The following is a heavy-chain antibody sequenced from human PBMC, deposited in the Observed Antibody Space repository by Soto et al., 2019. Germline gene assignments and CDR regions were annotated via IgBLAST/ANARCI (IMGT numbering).Heavy chain of an antibody. CDR2: ISTGSTYT. Sequence: GGSLRLSCAASGFTFSSYAMSWVRQAPGKGLEWVSYISTGSTYTDYADSVKGRFTISRDNAKNSLYLQMNSLRAEDTAVYYCERERTHNPGWGQGALVTVSS. D-gene: IGHD1-20*01. CDR3: ERERTHNPG. J-gene: IGHJ4*02. CDR1: GFTFSSYA. V-gene: IGHV3-21*01.